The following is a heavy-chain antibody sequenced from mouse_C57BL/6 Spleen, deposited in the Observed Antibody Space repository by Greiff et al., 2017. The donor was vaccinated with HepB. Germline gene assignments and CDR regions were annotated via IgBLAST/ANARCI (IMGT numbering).Heavy chain of an antibody. J-gene: IGHJ4*01. V-gene: IGHV1-80*01. CDR3: AVGPITTEDYAMDY. CDR2: IYPGDGDT. CDR1: GYAFSSYW. D-gene: IGHD1-1*01. Sequence: VQLQQSGAELVKPGASVKISCKASGYAFSSYWMNWVKQRPGKGLEWIGQIYPGDGDTNYNGKFKGKATLTADKSSSTAYMQLSSLTSEDFAVYFCAVGPITTEDYAMDYWGQGTSVTVSS.